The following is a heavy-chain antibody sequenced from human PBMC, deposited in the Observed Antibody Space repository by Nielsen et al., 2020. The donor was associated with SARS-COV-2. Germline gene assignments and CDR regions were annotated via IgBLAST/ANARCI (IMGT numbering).Heavy chain of an antibody. V-gene: IGHV3-23*01. CDR3: ARDWSRAFDV. CDR2: IVGNGGRT. J-gene: IGHJ3*01. CDR1: GFTFTTYA. Sequence: GESLKISCAASGFTFTTYAMSWVRQAPGKGLEWVSGIVGNGGRTHYADSVEGRFIISRDNAKNSMSLQMNSLRVEDTAVYYCARDWSRAFDVWGQGTMVTVSS.